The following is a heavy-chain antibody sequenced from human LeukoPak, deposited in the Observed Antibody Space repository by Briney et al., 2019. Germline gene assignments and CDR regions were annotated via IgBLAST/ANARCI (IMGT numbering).Heavy chain of an antibody. CDR3: ARGDGGGYGGNFDY. V-gene: IGHV4-34*01. CDR2: INHSGST. CDR1: GGSFSGYY. Sequence: PSETLSLTCAVYGGSFSGYYWSWIRQPPGKGLEWIGEINHSGSTNYNPSLKSRVTISVDTSKNQFSLKLSSVTAVDTAVYYCARGDGGGYGGNFDYWGQGTLVTVSS. J-gene: IGHJ4*02. D-gene: IGHD4-23*01.